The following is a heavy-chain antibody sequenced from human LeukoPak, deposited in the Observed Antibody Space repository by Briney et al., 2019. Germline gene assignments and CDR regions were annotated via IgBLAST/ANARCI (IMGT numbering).Heavy chain of an antibody. D-gene: IGHD2-2*01. CDR1: GGSISCSRYY. Sequence: SETLSLTCTVSGGSISCSRYYWGWIRQPPGKGLKWIGSIYYSGSTYYNPSLKSRVTISVDTSKNQFSLKLSSVTAADTAVYYCALQGYCSSTSCLNWGQGTLVTVSS. CDR2: IYYSGST. CDR3: ALQGYCSSTSCLN. V-gene: IGHV4-39*01. J-gene: IGHJ4*02.